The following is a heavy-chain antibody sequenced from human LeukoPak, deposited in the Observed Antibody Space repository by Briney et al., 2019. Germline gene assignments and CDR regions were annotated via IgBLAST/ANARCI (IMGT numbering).Heavy chain of an antibody. V-gene: IGHV1-2*02. CDR1: GYTFIGYY. CDR3: ATIVVPAAIGVFAFDV. J-gene: IGHJ3*01. Sequence: GASVKVSCKASGYTFIGYYLHWVRQAPGQGLEWMGWINPNSGDTNYGQKVQGRVTMTRDTSISTAFMELSSLRSDGTAVYYCATIVVPAAIGVFAFDVWGPGTLVTVS. D-gene: IGHD2-2*01. CDR2: INPNSGDT.